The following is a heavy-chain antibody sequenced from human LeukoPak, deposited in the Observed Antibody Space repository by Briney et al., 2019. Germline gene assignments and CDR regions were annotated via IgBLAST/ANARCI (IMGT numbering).Heavy chain of an antibody. CDR1: GDSISYYY. CDR2: IYYSGTT. CDR3: AREDPQTTVPEGMDV. D-gene: IGHD4-17*01. J-gene: IGHJ6*02. V-gene: IGHV4-59*01. Sequence: PSETLSLTCTVSGDSISYYYWSWIRQSPGKGLEWIGYIYYSGTTNYNSSLKSRVTISVDTSKNQFSLQLRSVTAADTAVYYCAREDPQTTVPEGMDVWGQGTTVTVSS.